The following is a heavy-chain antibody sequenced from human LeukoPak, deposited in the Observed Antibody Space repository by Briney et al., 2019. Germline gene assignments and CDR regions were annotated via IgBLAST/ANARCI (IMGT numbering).Heavy chain of an antibody. Sequence: GESLNISCKASGYSFTSYWIGWVRQMPGKGLEWMGIIYPRDSDITYSPSFQGQVTISVDKSISTAYLQWSSLKASDTAMYYCSRQPGTSLDYWGLGTLATVSS. CDR2: IYPRDSDI. CDR3: SRQPGTSLDY. D-gene: IGHD3-10*01. J-gene: IGHJ4*02. V-gene: IGHV5-51*01. CDR1: GYSFTSYW.